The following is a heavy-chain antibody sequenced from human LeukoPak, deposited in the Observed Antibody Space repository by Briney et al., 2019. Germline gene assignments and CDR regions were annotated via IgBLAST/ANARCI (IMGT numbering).Heavy chain of an antibody. CDR1: GGSISSGDYY. Sequence: PSQTLSLTCTVSGGSISSGDYYWSWIRQPPGKGLEWIGYIYYSGSTYYNPSLKRRVTISVDTSKNQFSLKLSSVTAADTAVYYCARVFDDSSGYYVGYWGQGTLVTVSS. D-gene: IGHD3-22*01. CDR3: ARVFDDSSGYYVGY. V-gene: IGHV4-30-4*08. J-gene: IGHJ4*02. CDR2: IYYSGST.